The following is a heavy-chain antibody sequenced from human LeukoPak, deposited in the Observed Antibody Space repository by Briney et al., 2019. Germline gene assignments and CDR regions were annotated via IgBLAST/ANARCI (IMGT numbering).Heavy chain of an antibody. J-gene: IGHJ5*02. CDR2: VSADESGK. D-gene: IGHD1-26*01. V-gene: IGHV3-64*01. CDR1: GFSFDKFG. CDR3: ASLDRSEIP. Sequence: GGSLRLSCAASGFSFDKFGMHWVRQAPGKGLEYVSSVSADESGKYYTKSVRGRFSISRDNSKNTMYLQLGSLRPDDMGIYYCASLDRSEIPWGPGTLVTVSS.